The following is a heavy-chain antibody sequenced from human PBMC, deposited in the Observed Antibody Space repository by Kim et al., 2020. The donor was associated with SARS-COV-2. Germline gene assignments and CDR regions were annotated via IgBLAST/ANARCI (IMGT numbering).Heavy chain of an antibody. CDR2: ISYDGSNK. CDR1: GFTLSSYG. CDR3: AKDGATYTPGNYYYGMDV. J-gene: IGHJ6*02. Sequence: GGSLRLSCAASGFTLSSYGMHWVRQAPGKGLEWVAVISYDGSNKYYADSVKGRFTISRDNSKNTLYLQMNSLRAEDTAVYYCAKDGATYTPGNYYYGMDVWGQGTTVTVSS. D-gene: IGHD5-12*01. V-gene: IGHV3-30*18.